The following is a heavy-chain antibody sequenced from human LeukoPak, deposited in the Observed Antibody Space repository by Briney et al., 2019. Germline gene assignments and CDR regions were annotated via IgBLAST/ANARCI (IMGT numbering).Heavy chain of an antibody. J-gene: IGHJ4*02. CDR1: GFAFSSYS. D-gene: IGHD3-10*01. V-gene: IGHV3-21*01. CDR2: ISSSSSYI. Sequence: PGGSLRLSCAASGFAFSSYSMNWVRQAPGKGLEWVSSISSSSSYIYYADSVKGRFTISRDNAKNSLYLQMNSLRAEDTAVYYCARDRNYYGSGSHDYWGQGTLVTVSS. CDR3: ARDRNYYGSGSHDY.